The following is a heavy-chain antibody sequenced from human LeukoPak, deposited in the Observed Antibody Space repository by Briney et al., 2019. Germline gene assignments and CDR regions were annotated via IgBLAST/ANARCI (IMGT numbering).Heavy chain of an antibody. CDR2: ISSSGSTI. Sequence: SGGSLRLSCAASGFTFSSYEMNWVRQAPGKGLEWLSYISSSGSTIYYADSVKGRFTISRDNAKSSLYLQMNTLRAEDTAVHYCARAGHVITMIVVLDAFDIWGQGTMVTVSS. V-gene: IGHV3-48*03. CDR1: GFTFSSYE. D-gene: IGHD3-22*01. J-gene: IGHJ3*02. CDR3: ARAGHVITMIVVLDAFDI.